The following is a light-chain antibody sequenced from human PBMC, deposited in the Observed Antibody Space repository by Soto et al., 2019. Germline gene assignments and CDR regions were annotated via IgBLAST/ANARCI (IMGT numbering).Light chain of an antibody. J-gene: IGKJ2*01. Sequence: IVLTQSPATLSLSPGERATLSCRASQSISTYLAWYQQKPGQAPRLLVYDASNRATGIPARFSGSGSGTDFTLTISSLEPEDFAVYYCQQHSNWPPYTFGQGTKLEIK. CDR1: QSISTY. CDR3: QQHSNWPPYT. V-gene: IGKV3-11*01. CDR2: DAS.